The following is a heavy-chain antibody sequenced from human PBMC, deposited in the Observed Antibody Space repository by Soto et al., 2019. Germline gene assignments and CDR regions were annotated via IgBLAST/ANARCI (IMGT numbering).Heavy chain of an antibody. D-gene: IGHD2-15*01. CDR1: GGSFSGYY. Sequence: SETLSLTCAVYGGSFSGYYWSWIRQPPGKGLEWIGEINHSGSTNYNPSLKSRVTISVDTSKNQFSLKLSSVTAADTAVYYCARHHTPNSYYYYVDVWGKGTTVT. CDR2: INHSGST. V-gene: IGHV4-34*01. J-gene: IGHJ6*03. CDR3: ARHHTPNSYYYYVDV.